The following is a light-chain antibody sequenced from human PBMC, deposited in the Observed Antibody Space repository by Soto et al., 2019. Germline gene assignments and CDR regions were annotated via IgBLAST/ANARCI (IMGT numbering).Light chain of an antibody. CDR3: CSYAPSRTLL. Sequence: QPVLTQPASVSGSPGESITISCTGTSSDVGTYNLVTWYQQHPGRVPXLIPYXXNXXXXGXSXXFSASKSGNTASLTISGXXXXXXXXYFCCSYAPSRTLLFGGGTKVPS. CDR1: SSDVGTYNL. J-gene: IGLJ2*01. V-gene: IGLV2-23*01. CDR2: XXN.